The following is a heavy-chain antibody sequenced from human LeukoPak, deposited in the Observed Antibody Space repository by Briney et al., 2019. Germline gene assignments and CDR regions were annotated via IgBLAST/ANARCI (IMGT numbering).Heavy chain of an antibody. J-gene: IGHJ4*02. Sequence: GRSLRLSRAASGFTFSDYGMHWVRQAPGKGLEWVAVIWYDGTNKNYADSVKGRFTISRDNSKNTLYLQMNSLRVEDTAVYYCARVKVDTPSSPIDYWGQGTLVTVSS. V-gene: IGHV3-33*01. CDR1: GFTFSDYG. CDR2: IWYDGTNK. D-gene: IGHD5-18*01. CDR3: ARVKVDTPSSPIDY.